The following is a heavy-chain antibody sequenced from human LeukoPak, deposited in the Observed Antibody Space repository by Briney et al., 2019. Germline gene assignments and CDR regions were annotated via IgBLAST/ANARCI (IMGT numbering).Heavy chain of an antibody. J-gene: IGHJ3*02. V-gene: IGHV3-30*02. D-gene: IGHD3-10*01. CDR3: ARDNRRSGGSGSWAAFDI. CDR2: IRYDGSNK. CDR1: GFTFSSYG. Sequence: GGSLRLSCAASGFTFSSYGMHWVRQAPGKGLEWVAFIRYDGSNKYYADSVKGRFTISRDNSKNTLFLQMGSLRPEDMAVYYCARDNRRSGGSGSWAAFDIWGQGTMVTVSA.